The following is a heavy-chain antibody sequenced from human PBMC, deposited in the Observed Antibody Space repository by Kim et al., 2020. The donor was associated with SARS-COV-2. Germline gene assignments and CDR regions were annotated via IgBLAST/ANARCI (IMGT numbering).Heavy chain of an antibody. J-gene: IGHJ6*03. CDR2: TYYRSKWYN. D-gene: IGHD6-13*01. CDR3: AREGYSSSPPGSGYYYYYMDV. V-gene: IGHV6-1*01. CDR1: GDSVSSNSAA. Sequence: SQTLSLTCAISGDSVSSNSAAWNWIRQSPSRGLEWLGRTYYRSKWYNDYAVSVKSRITINPDTSKNQFSLQLNSVTPEDTAVYYCAREGYSSSPPGSGYYYYYMDVWGKGTTVTVSS.